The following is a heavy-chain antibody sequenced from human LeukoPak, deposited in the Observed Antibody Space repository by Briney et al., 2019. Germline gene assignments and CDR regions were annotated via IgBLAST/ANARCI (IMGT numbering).Heavy chain of an antibody. CDR2: ISGSGGST. CDR3: ASDAYGSGSYSLHY. V-gene: IGHV3-23*01. D-gene: IGHD3-10*01. Sequence: PGGSLRLSCAASGFTFSSHAMHWVRQAPGKGLEWVSAISGSGGSTYYADSVKGRFTISRDNSKNTLYLQMNSLRAEDTAVYYCASDAYGSGSYSLHYWGQGTLVTVSS. J-gene: IGHJ4*02. CDR1: GFTFSSHA.